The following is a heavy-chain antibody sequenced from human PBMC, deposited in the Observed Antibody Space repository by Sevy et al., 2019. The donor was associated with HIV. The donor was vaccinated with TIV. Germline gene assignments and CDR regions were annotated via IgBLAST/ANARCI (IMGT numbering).Heavy chain of an antibody. CDR1: GFTFSRYW. D-gene: IGHD3-3*01. CDR2: INGDGSNP. Sequence: SCAASGFTFSRYWMHWVRQAPGKGLVWVSRINGDGSNPIYADSVKGRFTISRDNAKNTVFLQMHSLRAEDTAVYYCAREGVDFWSGPVDFYYGMDVWGQGTTVTVSS. J-gene: IGHJ6*02. CDR3: AREGVDFWSGPVDFYYGMDV. V-gene: IGHV3-74*01.